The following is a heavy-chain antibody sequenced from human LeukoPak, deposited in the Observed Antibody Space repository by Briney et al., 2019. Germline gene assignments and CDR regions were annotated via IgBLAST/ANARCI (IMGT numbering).Heavy chain of an antibody. Sequence: GGSLRLSRAAPGFTFDDYAMHWVRQAPGKGLEWVSGISWNSGSIGYADSVKGRFTISRDNAKNSLYLQMNSLRAEDTALYYWAKDTLDMIFPDAFDIWGQGTMGTVSS. CDR3: AKDTLDMIFPDAFDI. J-gene: IGHJ3*02. V-gene: IGHV3-9*01. CDR1: GFTFDDYA. CDR2: ISWNSGSI. D-gene: IGHD3/OR15-3a*01.